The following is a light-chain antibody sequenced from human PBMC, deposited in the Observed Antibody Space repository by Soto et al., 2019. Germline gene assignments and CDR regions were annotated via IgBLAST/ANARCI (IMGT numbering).Light chain of an antibody. CDR3: SSYTSSSTLYV. V-gene: IGLV2-14*01. CDR1: SSDVGTYNY. J-gene: IGLJ1*01. CDR2: EVS. Sequence: QSAPTQPASVSGSPGQSITISCTGTSSDVGTYNYVSWYQQHPGKAPKLMIHEVSNRPSGVSDRFSGSKSGNTASLTISGLQPEDEADYYCSSYTSSSTLYVFGTGTKLTVL.